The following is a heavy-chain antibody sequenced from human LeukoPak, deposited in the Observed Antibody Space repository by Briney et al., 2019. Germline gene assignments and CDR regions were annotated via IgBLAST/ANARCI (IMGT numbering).Heavy chain of an antibody. CDR1: GFTFSSYR. CDR3: ARAAKTTGRLFDY. J-gene: IGHJ4*02. V-gene: IGHV3-21*01. Sequence: GGSLRLSCAASGFTFSSYRMNWVRQAPGKGLEWVSSISSSSSYIYYADSVKGRFTISRDNAKNSLYLQMNSLRAEDTAVYYCARAAKTTGRLFDYWGQGTLVTVSS. CDR2: ISSSSSYI. D-gene: IGHD4-17*01.